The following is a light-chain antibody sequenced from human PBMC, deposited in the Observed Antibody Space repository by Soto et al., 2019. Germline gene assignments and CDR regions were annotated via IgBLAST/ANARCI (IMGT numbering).Light chain of an antibody. CDR2: GAS. J-gene: IGKJ1*01. V-gene: IGKV3D-20*02. CDR1: QSVSNNY. CDR3: QQRSNWPWT. Sequence: EIVLTQSPGTLSLSPGERATLSCRASQSVSNNYLAWYQQKPGQAPRLLIYGASNRATGIPDRFSGSGSGTEFTLTISSLQSEDFAVYYCQQRSNWPWTFGQGTKVDIK.